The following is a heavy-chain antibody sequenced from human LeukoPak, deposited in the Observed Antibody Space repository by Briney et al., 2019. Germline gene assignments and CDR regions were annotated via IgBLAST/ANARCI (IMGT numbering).Heavy chain of an antibody. CDR1: GFTFSSYA. V-gene: IGHV4-59*01. CDR2: IYYSGST. D-gene: IGHD4-17*01. Sequence: GSLRLSCAASGFTFSSYAMSWVRQAPGKGLEWIGYIYYSGSTNYNPSLKSRVTISVDTSKNQFSLKLSSVTAADTAVYYCARALSYYGDYDNYYYYKDVWGKGTTVTVSS. J-gene: IGHJ6*03. CDR3: ARALSYYGDYDNYYYYKDV.